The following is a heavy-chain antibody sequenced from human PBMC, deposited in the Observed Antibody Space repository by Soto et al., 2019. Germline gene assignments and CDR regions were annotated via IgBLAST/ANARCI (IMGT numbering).Heavy chain of an antibody. CDR1: GFTFSSDS. CDR3: ARDLTSSPFVFYYGMDV. D-gene: IGHD6-13*01. CDR2: ISSSSSTI. Sequence: GWSLSLSCPASGFTFSSDSMNWVRQAPGKGLEWVSYISSSSSTIYYADSVKGRFTISRDNAKNSLYLQMNSLRDEDTAVYYCARDLTSSPFVFYYGMDVWGQGTTVTVSS. J-gene: IGHJ6*02. V-gene: IGHV3-48*02.